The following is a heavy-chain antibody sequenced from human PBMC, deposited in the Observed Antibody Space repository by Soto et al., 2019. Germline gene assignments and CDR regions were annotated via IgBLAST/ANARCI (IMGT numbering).Heavy chain of an antibody. CDR3: ARDSNFPMVPPGGWFDP. Sequence: SETLSLTCTVSGGSISSGGYYWSWIRQHPGKGLEWIGYIYYSGSTYYNPSLKSRVTISVDTSKNQFSLKLSSVTAADTAVYYCARDSNFPMVPPGGWFDPWGQGTLVTVSS. CDR1: GGSISSGGYY. CDR2: IYYSGST. V-gene: IGHV4-31*03. D-gene: IGHD1-26*01. J-gene: IGHJ5*02.